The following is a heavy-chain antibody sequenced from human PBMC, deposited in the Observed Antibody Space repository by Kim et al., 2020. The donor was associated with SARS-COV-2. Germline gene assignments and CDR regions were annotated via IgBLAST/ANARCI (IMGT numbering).Heavy chain of an antibody. D-gene: IGHD3-16*01. V-gene: IGHV4-59*08. CDR3: ARQGANYYYGMDV. Sequence: PSLKSRVTISVATSKNQFSLHLTSVTAADTAVYYCARQGANYYYGMDVWGQGTTVTVSS. J-gene: IGHJ6*02.